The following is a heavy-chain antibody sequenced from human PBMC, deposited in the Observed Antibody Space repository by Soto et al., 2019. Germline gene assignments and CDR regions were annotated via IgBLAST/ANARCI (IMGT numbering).Heavy chain of an antibody. Sequence: EVQLVESGGGLVQPGGSLRLSCAASGFTVSSNYMSWVRQAPGKGLEWVSVIYSGGSTYYADSVKGRFTISRDNSKNTLYLQMNSLRAEDTAVYYCARAHDLYYYYYMDVWGKGTTVTVSS. CDR3: ARAHDLYYYYYMDV. V-gene: IGHV3-66*01. J-gene: IGHJ6*03. CDR1: GFTVSSNY. CDR2: IYSGGST.